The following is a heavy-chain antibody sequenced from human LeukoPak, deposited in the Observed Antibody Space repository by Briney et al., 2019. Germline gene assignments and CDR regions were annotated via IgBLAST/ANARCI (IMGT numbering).Heavy chain of an antibody. V-gene: IGHV3-23*01. CDR1: GFSFSGYA. D-gene: IGHD3-16*01. Sequence: GGSVRLSCAASGFSFSGYAMSWVRQAPGEGLEWVSDICGSICGRIGSTDYADSVKGRFTISRDNSKKTVYLQMNSLRAEDTAVYYCAKGKINHDGAYDIWGQGTMVPVSS. CDR2: ICGSICGRIGST. J-gene: IGHJ3*02. CDR3: AKGKINHDGAYDI.